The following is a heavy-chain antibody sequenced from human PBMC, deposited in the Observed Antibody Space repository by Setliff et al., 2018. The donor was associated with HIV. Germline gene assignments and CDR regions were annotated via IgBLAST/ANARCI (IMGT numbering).Heavy chain of an antibody. V-gene: IGHV4-39*01. CDR2: IYYSGST. D-gene: IGHD2-8*02. J-gene: IGHJ6*03. Sequence: PSETLSLTCSVSGDSISSSSYYWGWIRQPPGKGLEWIGSIYYSGSTYYNPSLNSRVTISVDASKNQFSLKLSSVTAADTAVYYCARATATYWYSIPRDYYHHMDVWGKGTTVTVSS. CDR1: GDSISSSSYY. CDR3: ARATATYWYSIPRDYYHHMDV.